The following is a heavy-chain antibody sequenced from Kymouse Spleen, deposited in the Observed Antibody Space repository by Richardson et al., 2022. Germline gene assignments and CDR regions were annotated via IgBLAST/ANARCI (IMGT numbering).Heavy chain of an antibody. V-gene: IGHV3-73*02. D-gene: IGHD2-15*01,IGHD2-21*02. CDR3: TFGGSFDY. Sequence: EVQLVESGGGLVQPGGSLKLSCAASGFTFSGSAMHWVRQASGKGLEWVGRIRSKANSYATAYAASVKGRFTISRDDSKNTAYLQMNSLKTEDTAVYYCTFGGSFDYWGQGTLVTVSS. CDR1: GFTFSGSA. CDR2: IRSKANSYAT. J-gene: IGHJ4*02.